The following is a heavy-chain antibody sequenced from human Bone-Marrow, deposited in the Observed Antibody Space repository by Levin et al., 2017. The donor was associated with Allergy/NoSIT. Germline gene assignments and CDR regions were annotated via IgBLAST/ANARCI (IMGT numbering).Heavy chain of an antibody. CDR1: GFSFASYA. J-gene: IGHJ5*02. CDR2: INGGGGII. CDR3: AKDPLVPEDWLDP. Sequence: PGGSLRLSCVASGFSFASYAMTWVRQAPGKGLEWVSNINGGGGIIYYAESVKGRFTISRDNSKNTLYLQMNSLRAEDTAVYYCAKDPLVPEDWLDPWGQGTLVTVSS. V-gene: IGHV3-23*01.